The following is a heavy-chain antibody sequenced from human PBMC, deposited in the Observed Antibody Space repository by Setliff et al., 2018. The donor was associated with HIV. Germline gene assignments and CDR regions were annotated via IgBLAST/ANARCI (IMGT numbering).Heavy chain of an antibody. Sequence: ASVKVSCKAFGYTFSTNAIHWVRKAPGQRLEWMGYINAGDDNTRYSEKFQGRVTITRDTSANTAYMELSSLRSEDTAVYYCARDQGVVTRAGWHWGQGTLFTGSS. V-gene: IGHV1-3*01. D-gene: IGHD2-21*02. CDR2: INAGDDNT. CDR3: ARDQGVVTRAGWH. J-gene: IGHJ1*01. CDR1: GYTFSTNA.